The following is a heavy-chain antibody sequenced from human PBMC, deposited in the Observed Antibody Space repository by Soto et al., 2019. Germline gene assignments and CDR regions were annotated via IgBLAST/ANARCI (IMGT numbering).Heavy chain of an antibody. D-gene: IGHD6-13*01. CDR1: GGTFSSYT. V-gene: IGHV1-69*08. CDR3: ARELGKPSYSSS. CDR2: IIPILGIA. J-gene: IGHJ4*02. Sequence: QVQLVQSGAEVKKPGSSVKVSCKASGGTFSSYTISWVRQAPGQGLEWMGRIIPILGIANYAQKFQGRVTVTADKPTSAAYMELSSLRCEDTAVYYCARELGKPSYSSSWGQGTLVTVSS.